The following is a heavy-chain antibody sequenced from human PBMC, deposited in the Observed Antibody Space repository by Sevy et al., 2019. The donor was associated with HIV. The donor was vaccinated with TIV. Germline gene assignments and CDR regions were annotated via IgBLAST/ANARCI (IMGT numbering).Heavy chain of an antibody. V-gene: IGHV3-21*01. Sequence: GGSLRLSCAVSGFILSSYSMNWVRQAPGKGLEWVSFISTSGTYKYYAHSVKGRFTISRDNAKNSLFLQMNSLRADDTAVYYCARDLNDYNNYMYSFDYWGQGTLVTVSS. D-gene: IGHD4-4*01. CDR2: ISTSGTYK. CDR1: GFILSSYS. CDR3: ARDLNDYNNYMYSFDY. J-gene: IGHJ4*02.